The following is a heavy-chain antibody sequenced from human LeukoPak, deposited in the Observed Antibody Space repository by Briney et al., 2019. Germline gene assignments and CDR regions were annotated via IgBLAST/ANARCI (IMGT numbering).Heavy chain of an antibody. D-gene: IGHD3-10*01. Sequence: GRSLRLSCAASGFTFSSYDMHWVRQAPGKGLEWVAVISYDGSNKYYADSVKGRFTISRDNSKNTLYLQMNSLRAEDTAVYYCAKGKSLWFREPYDAFDIWGQGTMVTVSS. V-gene: IGHV3-30*18. CDR1: GFTFSSYD. CDR3: AKGKSLWFREPYDAFDI. J-gene: IGHJ3*02. CDR2: ISYDGSNK.